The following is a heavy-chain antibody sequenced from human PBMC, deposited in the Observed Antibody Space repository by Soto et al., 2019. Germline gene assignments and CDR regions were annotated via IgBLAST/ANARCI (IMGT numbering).Heavy chain of an antibody. V-gene: IGHV4-30-2*01. CDR2: IYHSGST. Sequence: SETLSLTCAVSGGSISSGGYSWSWIRQPPGKGLEWIGYIYHSGSTYYNPSLKSRVTISVDRSKNQFSLKLSSVPAADTAVYYCARASLYSDFWSGYPSFGWFDPWGQGTLVTVSS. CDR3: ARASLYSDFWSGYPSFGWFDP. J-gene: IGHJ5*02. D-gene: IGHD3-3*01. CDR1: GGSISSGGYS.